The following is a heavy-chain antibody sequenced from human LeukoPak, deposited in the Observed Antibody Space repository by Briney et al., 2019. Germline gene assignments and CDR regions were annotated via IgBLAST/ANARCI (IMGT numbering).Heavy chain of an antibody. CDR2: IYYSGST. D-gene: IGHD3-16*01. Sequence: PSETLSLTCTVSGGSISSYYWSWIRQPPGKGLEWIGYIYYSGSTNYNPSLKSRVTISVDTSKNQFSLRLSSVTAADTAMYYCARVWGLSSHTWFDPWGQGTLVTVSS. V-gene: IGHV4-59*08. J-gene: IGHJ5*02. CDR3: ARVWGLSSHTWFDP. CDR1: GGSISSYY.